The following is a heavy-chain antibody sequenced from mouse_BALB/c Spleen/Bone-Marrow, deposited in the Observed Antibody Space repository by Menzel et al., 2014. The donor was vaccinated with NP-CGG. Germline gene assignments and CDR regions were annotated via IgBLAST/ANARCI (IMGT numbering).Heavy chain of an antibody. CDR3: ARDLGRYFDV. CDR1: GFSLTSYG. Sequence: VKLMESGPGLVAPSQSLSITCTVSGFSLTSYGVHWVRQSPGKGLEWLGVIWTGGSTNYNSALMPRLRISKDNSKSQVFLKMNSLQTDDTAMYYCARDLGRYFDVWGAGTTVTVSS. V-gene: IGHV2-9*02. CDR2: IWTGGST. J-gene: IGHJ1*01. D-gene: IGHD4-1*01.